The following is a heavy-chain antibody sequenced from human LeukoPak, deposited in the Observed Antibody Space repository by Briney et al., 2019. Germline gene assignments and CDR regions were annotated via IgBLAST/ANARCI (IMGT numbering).Heavy chain of an antibody. CDR2: ISAYNGNT. CDR1: GYTFTGYY. J-gene: IGHJ4*02. D-gene: IGHD6-13*01. Sequence: ASVKVSCKASGYTFTGYYMHWVRQAPGQGLEWMGWISAYNGNTNYAQKLQGRVTMTTDTFTSTAYMELRSLRSDDTAVYYCARSYSSSSLDDYWGQGTLVTVSS. V-gene: IGHV1-18*04. CDR3: ARSYSSSSLDDY.